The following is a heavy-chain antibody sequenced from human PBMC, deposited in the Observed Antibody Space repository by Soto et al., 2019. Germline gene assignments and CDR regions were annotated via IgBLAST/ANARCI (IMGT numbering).Heavy chain of an antibody. D-gene: IGHD3-22*01. Sequence: SETVSVTCRVSVGSISSGDSYWVWIRQPPGKCLEWIGYIYYSVSTYYNPSLKSRVTISVDTSKNQFSLKLSSVTAADTAVYYCARDRPDYYDSSGQAFDYWGQGTLVTVSS. CDR3: ARDRPDYYDSSGQAFDY. CDR1: VGSISSGDSY. J-gene: IGHJ4*02. CDR2: IYYSVST. V-gene: IGHV4-30-4*01.